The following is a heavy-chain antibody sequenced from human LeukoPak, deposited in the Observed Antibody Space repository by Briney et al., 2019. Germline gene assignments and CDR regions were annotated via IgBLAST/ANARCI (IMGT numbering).Heavy chain of an antibody. J-gene: IGHJ4*02. Sequence: PSETLSLTCSVSGDSISTYHWNWIRKPPGKGLEWIAYMQSTGNSKYNPSLKSRATMSVDTYKNQVVLNLSSVTAADTAVYYCARDKRHSYGRYFAHWGQGMLVTVSS. CDR1: GDSISTYH. CDR3: ARDKRHSYGRYFAH. CDR2: MQSTGNS. V-gene: IGHV4-59*01. D-gene: IGHD5-18*01.